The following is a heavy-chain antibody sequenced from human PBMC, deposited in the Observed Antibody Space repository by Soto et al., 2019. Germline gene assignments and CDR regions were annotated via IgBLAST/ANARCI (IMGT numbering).Heavy chain of an antibody. CDR2: MNPNSGNT. Sequence: ASVKVSCKASGGTFSSYAISWVRQAPGQGLEWMGWMNPNSGNTGYAQKFQGRVTMTRNTSISTAYMELSSLRSEDTAVYYCARGFFYDFWRTNWFDPWGQGTLVTVSS. CDR1: GGTFSSYA. D-gene: IGHD3-3*01. CDR3: ARGFFYDFWRTNWFDP. V-gene: IGHV1-8*02. J-gene: IGHJ5*02.